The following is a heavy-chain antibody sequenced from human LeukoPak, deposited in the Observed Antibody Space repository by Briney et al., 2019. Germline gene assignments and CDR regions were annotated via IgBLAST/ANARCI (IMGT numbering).Heavy chain of an antibody. CDR1: GYTFTGYY. CDR2: INPNSGGT. J-gene: IGHJ4*02. V-gene: IGHV1-2*02. D-gene: IGHD1-26*01. CDR3: AREEPQWSPYRDDY. Sequence: ASVKVSCKASGYTFTGYYMHWVRQAPGQGLEWMGWINPNSGGTNYAQKFQGRVTMTRDTSISTAYMELSRLRSEDTAVYYCAREEPQWSPYRDDYWGQGTLVTVSS.